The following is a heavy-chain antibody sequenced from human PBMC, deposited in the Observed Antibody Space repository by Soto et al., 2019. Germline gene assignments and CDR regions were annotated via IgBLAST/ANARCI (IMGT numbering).Heavy chain of an antibody. J-gene: IGHJ4*02. V-gene: IGHV1-3*01. CDR3: ARGPFAPYYYDSSGPRD. D-gene: IGHD3-22*01. CDR2: INAGNGNT. CDR1: GYTFTSYA. Sequence: ASVKFSCKASGYTFTSYAMHWVRQAPGQRLEWMGWINAGNGNTKYSQKFQGRVTITRDTSASTAYMELSSLRSEDTAVYYCARGPFAPYYYDSSGPRDWGQGTLVTVSS.